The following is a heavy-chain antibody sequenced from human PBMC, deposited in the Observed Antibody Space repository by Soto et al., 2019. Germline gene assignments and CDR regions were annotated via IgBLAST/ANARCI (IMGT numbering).Heavy chain of an antibody. V-gene: IGHV4-39*01. J-gene: IGHJ4*02. CDR1: GGSVSGSSYH. CDR2: IYYSGST. CDR3: ARLSPFPY. Sequence: SETLSLTCTVSGGSVSGSSYHWAWIRQPPGKGLEWIGSIYYSGSTYYNPSLKSRVTISVDTSKNQFSLKLSSVTAADTAVYYCARLSPFPYWGQGTLVTVSS.